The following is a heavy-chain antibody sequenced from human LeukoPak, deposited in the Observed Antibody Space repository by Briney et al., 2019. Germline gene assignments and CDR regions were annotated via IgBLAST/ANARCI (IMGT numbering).Heavy chain of an antibody. CDR1: GYTFTSYD. D-gene: IGHD3-10*01. CDR3: ARKSNTSRGWFAFDY. J-gene: IGHJ4*02. Sequence: GASVKVSCTASGYTFTSYDINWVRQATGQGREWMGWMNPNSGNTGYAQKFQGRVTMTRNTSISTAYMELSSLRSEDTAVYYCARKSNTSRGWFAFDYWGQGTLVTVSS. V-gene: IGHV1-8*01. CDR2: MNPNSGNT.